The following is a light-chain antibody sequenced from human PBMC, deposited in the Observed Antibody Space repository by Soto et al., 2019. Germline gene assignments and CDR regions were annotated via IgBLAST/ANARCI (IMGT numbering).Light chain of an antibody. CDR3: ISYTSSSTPVV. CDR1: SSDVGGYNY. Sequence: QSALTQPASVSGSPGQSITISCTGTSSDVGGYNYVSWYQQHPGKAPKHMIYEVSNRPSGVSNRISGYNSGNKASLTLSRLHAEDEADYYCISYTSSSTPVVFGGGTKLTVL. V-gene: IGLV2-14*01. J-gene: IGLJ2*01. CDR2: EVS.